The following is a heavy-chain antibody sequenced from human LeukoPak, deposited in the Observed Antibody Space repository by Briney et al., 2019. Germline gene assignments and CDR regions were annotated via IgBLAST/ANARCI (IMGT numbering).Heavy chain of an antibody. CDR1: GFTFSSYW. V-gene: IGHV3-21*01. D-gene: IGHD1-26*01. CDR2: ITGDSTYI. J-gene: IGHJ4*02. Sequence: GGSLRLSCAASGFTFSSYWMHWVRQAPGKGLEWVATITGDSTYISHADSVKGRFTISRDNAKNSLYLQMNSLRAEDTAVYYCARDKIVGATQFDYWGQGTLVTVSS. CDR3: ARDKIVGATQFDY.